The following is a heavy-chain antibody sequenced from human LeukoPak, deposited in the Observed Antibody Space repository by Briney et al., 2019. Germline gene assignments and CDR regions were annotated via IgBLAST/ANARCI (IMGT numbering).Heavy chain of an antibody. CDR3: ARGAPDYLYGMDV. D-gene: IGHD4-11*01. Sequence: SETLSFTCTVSADSLNGYYWTWLRQPPGQGLEWISYLYYTRTTNYNPSLKSRVTISKDTSKNQYSLKRRSVTAADTAVYYGARGAPDYLYGMDVWGQGTTVTVSS. CDR1: ADSLNGYY. V-gene: IGHV4-59*01. CDR2: LYYTRTT. J-gene: IGHJ6*02.